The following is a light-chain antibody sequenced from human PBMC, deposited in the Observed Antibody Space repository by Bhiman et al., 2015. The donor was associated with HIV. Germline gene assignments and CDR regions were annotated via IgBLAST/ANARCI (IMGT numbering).Light chain of an antibody. CDR2: DVT. CDR1: SSDVGGYNY. V-gene: IGLV2-11*01. CDR3: CSYAGSNTFL. Sequence: QSALTQPRSVSGSPGQSVTISCTGSSSDVGGYNYVSWYQQHPGKAPKLIIYDVTNRPSGVSNRFSGSKSGNTASLTISGLQAEDEAHYYCCSYAGSNTFLFGGGTKLTVL. J-gene: IGLJ2*01.